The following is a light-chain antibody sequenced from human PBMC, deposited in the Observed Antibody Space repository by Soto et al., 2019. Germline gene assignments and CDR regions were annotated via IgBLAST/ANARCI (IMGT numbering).Light chain of an antibody. CDR3: QAWDSSTVL. Sequence: SYELTQPPSVSVSPGRTASITCSGDNLGKKYVSWYQQKPGEAPGVAIYQDNKRPSGIPQRISGSNSGNTATLTIGGTQAVDEADYYCQAWDSSTVLFGGGTKLTVL. CDR1: NLGKKY. J-gene: IGLJ2*01. V-gene: IGLV3-1*01. CDR2: QDN.